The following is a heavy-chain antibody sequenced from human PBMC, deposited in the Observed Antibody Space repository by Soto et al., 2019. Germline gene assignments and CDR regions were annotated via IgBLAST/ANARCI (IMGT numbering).Heavy chain of an antibody. CDR3: ASDVGGMITFGGVIPQYYFDY. CDR1: GYTFTSYA. CDR2: INAGNGNT. J-gene: IGHJ4*02. V-gene: IGHV1-3*01. D-gene: IGHD3-16*02. Sequence: ASVKVSCKASGYTFTSYAMHWVRQAPGQRLEWMGWINAGNGNTKYSQKFQGRVTITRDTSASTAYMELSSLRSEDTAVYYCASDVGGMITFGGVIPQYYFDYWGQGTLVTVSS.